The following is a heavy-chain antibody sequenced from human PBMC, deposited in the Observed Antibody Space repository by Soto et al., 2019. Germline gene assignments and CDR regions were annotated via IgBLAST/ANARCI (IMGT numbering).Heavy chain of an antibody. CDR2: IIPIFGTA. V-gene: IGHV1-69*12. Sequence: QVQLVQSGAEVKKPGSSVKVSCKASGGTFSSYAISWVRQAPGQGLEWMGGIIPIFGTANYAQKFQGRVTLTADESTSTAYMELSSLRSADTAVYSCASSTLVPAAMAYWGQGPLVTVSS. CDR3: ASSTLVPAAMAY. J-gene: IGHJ4*02. D-gene: IGHD2-2*01. CDR1: GGTFSSYA.